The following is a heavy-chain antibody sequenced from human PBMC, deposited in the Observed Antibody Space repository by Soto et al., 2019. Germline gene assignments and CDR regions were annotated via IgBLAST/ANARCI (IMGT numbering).Heavy chain of an antibody. Sequence: EVQLLESGGGLVQPGGSLRLSCAASGFTFRSYAMSWVRQAPGKGLEWVSAIRGSGDNTYYADSVKARFTISRDNSKNTLYLRMNSLRAEDTAVYYCAKDHDDYAEYFQHWGQGTLVTVSS. CDR1: GFTFRSYA. J-gene: IGHJ1*01. D-gene: IGHD4-17*01. CDR2: IRGSGDNT. CDR3: AKDHDDYAEYFQH. V-gene: IGHV3-23*01.